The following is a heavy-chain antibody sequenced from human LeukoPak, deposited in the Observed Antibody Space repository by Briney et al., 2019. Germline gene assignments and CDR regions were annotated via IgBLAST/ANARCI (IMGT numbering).Heavy chain of an antibody. CDR2: FDPEDGET. CDR3: ATVSQLERRAFDY. D-gene: IGHD1-1*01. Sequence: ASVKVSCKVSGYTLTELSMHWVRPAPGKGLEWMGGFDPEDGETIYAQKFQGRDTMTEDTSTDTAYMERSGLRSEDTAVNYCATVSQLERRAFDYWGQGTLVTVSS. J-gene: IGHJ4*02. CDR1: GYTLTELS. V-gene: IGHV1-24*01.